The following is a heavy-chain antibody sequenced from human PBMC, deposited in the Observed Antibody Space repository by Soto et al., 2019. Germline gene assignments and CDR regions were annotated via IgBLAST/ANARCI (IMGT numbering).Heavy chain of an antibody. CDR1: GFTFSSYG. J-gene: IGHJ4*02. D-gene: IGHD5-18*01. CDR3: AKDGGETAMVLDY. CDR2: ISYDGSNK. Sequence: QVQLVESGGGVVQPGRSLRLSCAASGFTFSSYGMHWVRQAPGKGLEWVAVISYDGSNKYYADSVKGRFTISRDNSKNTLYLQMNSLRAEDTAVYYCAKDGGETAMVLDYWGQGTLVTVSS. V-gene: IGHV3-30*18.